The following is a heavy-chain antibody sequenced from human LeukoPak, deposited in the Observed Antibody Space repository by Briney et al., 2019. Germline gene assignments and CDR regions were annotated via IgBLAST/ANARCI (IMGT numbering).Heavy chain of an antibody. Sequence: SVKVSCKASGGTFSSYAISWVRQAPGQGLEWMGGIIPIFGTANYAQKFQGRVTITADKSTSTACMELSSLRSEDTAVYYCARGATDIVVVVAATDAFDIWGQGTMVTVSS. CDR1: GGTFSSYA. CDR3: ARGATDIVVVVAATDAFDI. D-gene: IGHD2-15*01. V-gene: IGHV1-69*06. J-gene: IGHJ3*02. CDR2: IIPIFGTA.